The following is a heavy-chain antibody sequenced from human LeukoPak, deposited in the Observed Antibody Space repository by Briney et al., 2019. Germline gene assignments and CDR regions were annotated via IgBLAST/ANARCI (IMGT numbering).Heavy chain of an antibody. CDR1: GFTFSSYS. J-gene: IGHJ4*02. CDR3: ARDGSYGGNSDGGY. D-gene: IGHD4-23*01. CDR2: ISSSSSYI. V-gene: IGHV3-21*01. Sequence: GGSLRLSCAASGFTFSSYSMNWLRQAPGKGLEWVASISSSSSYIYYADSVKGRFTISRDNAKNSLYLQMNSLRAEDTAVYYCARDGSYGGNSDGGYWGQGTLVTVSS.